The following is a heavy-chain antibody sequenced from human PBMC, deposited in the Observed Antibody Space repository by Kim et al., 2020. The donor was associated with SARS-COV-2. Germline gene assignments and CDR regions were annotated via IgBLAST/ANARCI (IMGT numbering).Heavy chain of an antibody. D-gene: IGHD6-19*01. V-gene: IGHV1-69*01. CDR2: TA. J-gene: IGHJ4*02. Sequence: TANYAQKFQGRVTITADESTSRAYMELSSLRSEDTAVYYCARMAVAGQDYWGQGTLVTVSS. CDR3: ARMAVAGQDY.